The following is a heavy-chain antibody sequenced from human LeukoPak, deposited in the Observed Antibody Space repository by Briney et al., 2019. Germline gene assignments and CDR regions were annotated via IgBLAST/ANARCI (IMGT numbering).Heavy chain of an antibody. CDR1: GYTFTSYG. V-gene: IGHV1-18*01. Sequence: ASVKVSCKASGYTFTSYGINWVRQAPGQGPEWMGWISAYNGNTDYAQNLQGRVTMTTDTSTSTAYMELRSLRSDDTAVYYCARVTTERDWFDPWGQGTLVTVSS. CDR2: ISAYNGNT. J-gene: IGHJ5*02. CDR3: ARVTTERDWFDP. D-gene: IGHD1-1*01.